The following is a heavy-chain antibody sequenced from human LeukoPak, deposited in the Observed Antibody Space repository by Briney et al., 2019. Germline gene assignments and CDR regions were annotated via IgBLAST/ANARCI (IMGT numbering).Heavy chain of an antibody. CDR1: GGSISSYY. D-gene: IGHD3-10*01. CDR3: ASALYGSGVGDY. Sequence: SETLSLTCTVSGGSISSYYWSWIRQSPGKGLEWIGYIYYSGSTNYNPSLKSRVTISVDTSKNQFSLKLSSVTAADTAVYYCASALYGSGVGDYWGRGTLVTVSS. CDR2: IYYSGST. V-gene: IGHV4-59*01. J-gene: IGHJ4*02.